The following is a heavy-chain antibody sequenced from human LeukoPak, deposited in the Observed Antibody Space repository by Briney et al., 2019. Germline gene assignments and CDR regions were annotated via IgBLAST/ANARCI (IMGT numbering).Heavy chain of an antibody. D-gene: IGHD6-19*01. CDR2: MYGNGET. CDR3: VSVYNNGWYVDY. Sequence: GGSQRLSCAVSGLTVGVDCVSWVRQAPGKGLEWVSVMYGNGETVYGDSVKGRFTISGDNSRNTVYLEMNRLRVEDTAVYHCVSVYNNGWYVDYWGQGTLVTVSS. V-gene: IGHV3-66*01. CDR1: GLTVGVDC. J-gene: IGHJ4*02.